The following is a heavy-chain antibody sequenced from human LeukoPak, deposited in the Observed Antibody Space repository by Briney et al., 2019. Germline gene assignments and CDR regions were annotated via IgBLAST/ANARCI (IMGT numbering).Heavy chain of an antibody. Sequence: GGSLRLFCAASGFTFSNNAMNWVRQAPGKGLEWVSRISDRGGSTYYADSVKGRFTISRDNSKNTLYLQMDSLRAEDTAVYYCAKEKYNWNDGRAEGFDSWGQGTLVTVSS. D-gene: IGHD1-1*01. V-gene: IGHV3-23*01. J-gene: IGHJ4*02. CDR3: AKEKYNWNDGRAEGFDS. CDR1: GFTFSNNA. CDR2: ISDRGGST.